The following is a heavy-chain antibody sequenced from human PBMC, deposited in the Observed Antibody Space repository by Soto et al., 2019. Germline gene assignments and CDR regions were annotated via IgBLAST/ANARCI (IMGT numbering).Heavy chain of an antibody. CDR2: ISGGGGDT. Sequence: GGALRRSCAASGFTFSNYAMTWVRQAPGKGLEWVSAISGGGGDTYYADSVKGRFTISRDNSKNTLYLRMNSLRAEDTAAYYCVNGSRIPPVRGVSDYWGQGTLVTVFS. D-gene: IGHD3-10*01. V-gene: IGHV3-23*01. CDR1: GFTFSNYA. CDR3: VNGSRIPPVRGVSDY. J-gene: IGHJ4*02.